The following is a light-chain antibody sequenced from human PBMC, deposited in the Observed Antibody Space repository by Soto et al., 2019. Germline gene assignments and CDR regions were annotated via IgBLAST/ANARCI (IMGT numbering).Light chain of an antibody. CDR1: SSDVGGYNY. CDR2: DVS. V-gene: IGLV2-14*01. CDR3: SSYTSSSTYV. J-gene: IGLJ1*01. Sequence: QSVLTQPASLSGLPGQSITISCTRTSSDVGGYNYVSWYQQHPGKAPKLMIYDVSDRPSGVSNRFSGSKSGNTASLTISGLQAEDEADYYCSSYTSSSTYVFGTGTKVTVL.